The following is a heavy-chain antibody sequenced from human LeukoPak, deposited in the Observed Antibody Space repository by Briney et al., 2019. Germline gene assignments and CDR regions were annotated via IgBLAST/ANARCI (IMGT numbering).Heavy chain of an antibody. Sequence: GGSLRLSCAASGFTVSSNYMSWVRQAPGKGLEWVSVIYSGGSTYYADSVKGRFTISRDNSKNTLHLQMNSLRAEDTAVYYCASRGEFGSLFDYWGQGTLVTVSS. CDR1: GFTVSSNY. J-gene: IGHJ4*02. CDR3: ASRGEFGSLFDY. D-gene: IGHD1-26*01. CDR2: IYSGGST. V-gene: IGHV3-66*01.